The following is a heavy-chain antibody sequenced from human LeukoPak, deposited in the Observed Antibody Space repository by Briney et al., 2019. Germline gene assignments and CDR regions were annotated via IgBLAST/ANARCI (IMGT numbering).Heavy chain of an antibody. V-gene: IGHV3-23*01. CDR2: ISGSGGST. D-gene: IGHD6-13*01. Sequence: GGSLRLSCAASGFTFSSYAMSWVRQAPGKGLEWVSAISGSGGSTYYADSVKGRFTISRDNSKNTLYLQMNSLRAEDTAVYYCAKGIHSSSWPRNLFDYWGQGTLVTVSS. CDR3: AKGIHSSSWPRNLFDY. J-gene: IGHJ4*02. CDR1: GFTFSSYA.